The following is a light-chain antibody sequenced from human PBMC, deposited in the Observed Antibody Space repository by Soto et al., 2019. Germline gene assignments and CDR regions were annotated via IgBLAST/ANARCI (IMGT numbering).Light chain of an antibody. CDR3: QQSYNIPRT. CDR2: AAS. CDR1: QSIGTS. Sequence: DVQMTQSPSSLSASVGDRVTISCRASQSIGTSLNWFQQKPGEAPKLLIYAASGLQSGVPSRFSGSGSGTDFTLTITSLQPEDFATYSCQQSYNIPRTFGQGTKVDI. V-gene: IGKV1-39*01. J-gene: IGKJ1*01.